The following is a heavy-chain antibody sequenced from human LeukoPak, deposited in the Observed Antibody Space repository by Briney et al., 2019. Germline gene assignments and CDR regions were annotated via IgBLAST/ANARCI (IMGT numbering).Heavy chain of an antibody. CDR1: SGSINTSNYY. J-gene: IGHJ5*02. V-gene: IGHV4-39*07. CDR2: IFYRGGT. Sequence: PSETLSLTCTVSSGSINTSNYYWGWIRQPPGKGLEWIGNIFYRGGTYYSPSLKSRVTISVDTSKNQFSLKLSSVTAADTAVYYCARDGEGTTFGWFDPWGQGTLVTVSS. D-gene: IGHD1-7*01. CDR3: ARDGEGTTFGWFDP.